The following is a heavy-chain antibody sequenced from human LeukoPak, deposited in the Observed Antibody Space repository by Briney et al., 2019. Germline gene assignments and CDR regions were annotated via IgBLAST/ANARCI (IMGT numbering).Heavy chain of an antibody. D-gene: IGHD3-22*01. CDR2: IYYSGST. Sequence: SETLSLTCTVSGGSMINYYWSWIRQPPGKGLEWIGYIYYSGSTNYNPSLKSRVTISVDTSKNQFSLKLNSVTAADTAVYYCAREMYYYNSSAYFGYFDDWGQGSLVTVSS. CDR3: AREMYYYNSSAYFGYFDD. V-gene: IGHV4-59*01. CDR1: GGSMINYY. J-gene: IGHJ4*02.